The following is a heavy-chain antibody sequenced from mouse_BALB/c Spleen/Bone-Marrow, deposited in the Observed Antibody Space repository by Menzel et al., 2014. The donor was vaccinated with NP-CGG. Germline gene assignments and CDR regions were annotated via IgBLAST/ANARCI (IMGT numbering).Heavy chain of an antibody. Sequence: EVHLVESGGGLVQPGGSRKLSCAASGFTFSSFGIPWVRQPPGRGLDGVEYIISGSNTIYYADTVKGRFTISRDNPKNTLFLQMTSLRSEDTALYYCARSRYDVGWFAYWGQGTLVTVSA. CDR2: IISGSNTI. J-gene: IGHJ3*01. CDR1: GFTFSSFG. V-gene: IGHV5-17*02. D-gene: IGHD2-14*01. CDR3: ARSRYDVGWFAY.